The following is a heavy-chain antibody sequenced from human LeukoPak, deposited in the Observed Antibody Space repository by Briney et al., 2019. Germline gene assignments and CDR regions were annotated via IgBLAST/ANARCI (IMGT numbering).Heavy chain of an antibody. J-gene: IGHJ4*02. V-gene: IGHV3-48*02. Sequence: PGGSLRLSCAASGFTFSYYSMNWVSQAPGEGLEWVSYISSTSSTIYYTDSVKGRFTISRDNAKNSLYLQMNSLRDEDTAMYYCARGRTDFDYWGRGTLVTVSS. CDR3: ARGRTDFDY. CDR1: GFTFSYYS. CDR2: ISSTSSTI.